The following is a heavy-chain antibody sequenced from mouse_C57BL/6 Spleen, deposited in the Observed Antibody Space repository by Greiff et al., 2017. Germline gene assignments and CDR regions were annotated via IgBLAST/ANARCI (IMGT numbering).Heavy chain of an antibody. J-gene: IGHJ2*01. Sequence: QVQLQQSGPELVKPGASVKISCKASGYAFSSSWMNWVKQRPGKGLEWIGRIYPGDGDTNYNGKFKGKATLTADKSSSTAYMQLSSLTSEASAVYFCASPHYGSSHFDYWGQGTTLTVSS. CDR2: IYPGDGDT. D-gene: IGHD1-1*01. CDR3: ASPHYGSSHFDY. CDR1: GYAFSSSW. V-gene: IGHV1-82*01.